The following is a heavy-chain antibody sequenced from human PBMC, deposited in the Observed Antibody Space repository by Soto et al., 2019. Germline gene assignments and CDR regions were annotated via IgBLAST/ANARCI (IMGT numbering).Heavy chain of an antibody. CDR1: GITLSNAW. CDR2: IRSKSDGGTT. V-gene: IGHV3-15*01. CDR3: TTTRPGANVFDS. J-gene: IGHJ3*02. Sequence: GGSLRLSCAASGITLSNAWMNWVRQTPGKGLEWVGRIRSKSDGGTTEYAAPVEGRFTFSRDDSKNTLFLQMSGLKAEDTGVYYCTTTRPGANVFDSWGRGKMVTV. D-gene: IGHD2-8*02.